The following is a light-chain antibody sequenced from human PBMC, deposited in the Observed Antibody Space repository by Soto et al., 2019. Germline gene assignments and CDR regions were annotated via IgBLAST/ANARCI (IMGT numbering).Light chain of an antibody. V-gene: IGLV2-14*01. CDR2: DVS. Sequence: QSVLTQPASVSGSPGQSITISCTGTSSDVGGYNYVSWYQQHPGKAPKLMIYDVSNRPSGVSNRFSGSKSGNTASLTISGLQAEDEAGYYFSSYTSSSNVVFGGGTKVAVL. CDR3: SSYTSSSNVV. CDR1: SSDVGGYNY. J-gene: IGLJ2*01.